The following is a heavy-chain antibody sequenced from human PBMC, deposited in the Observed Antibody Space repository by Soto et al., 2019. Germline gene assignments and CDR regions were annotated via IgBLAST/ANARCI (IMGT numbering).Heavy chain of an antibody. CDR3: ARVARWDSSGYYYLFFDY. D-gene: IGHD3-22*01. CDR1: GGSISSYY. J-gene: IGHJ4*02. V-gene: IGHV4-59*01. CDR2: IYYSGST. Sequence: SETLSLTCTVSGGSISSYYWSWIRQPPGKGLEWIGYIYYSGSTNYNPSLKSRVTISVDTSKNQFSLKLSSVTAADTAVYYCARVARWDSSGYYYLFFDYWGQGTLVTVS.